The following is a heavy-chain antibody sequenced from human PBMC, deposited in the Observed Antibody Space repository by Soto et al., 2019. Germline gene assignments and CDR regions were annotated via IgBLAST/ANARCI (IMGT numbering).Heavy chain of an antibody. CDR2: IYYRGSA. Sequence: SETLSLTCTVSGGSISSGGYYWSWIRQHPGKGLEWIGSIYYRGSANNNPSLKSRLTISVDTSKNQLSLKLSSVTAADTAIYYCVRANYFDFWGQGTLVTVSS. J-gene: IGHJ4*02. V-gene: IGHV4-61*08. CDR1: GGSISSGGYY. CDR3: VRANYFDF.